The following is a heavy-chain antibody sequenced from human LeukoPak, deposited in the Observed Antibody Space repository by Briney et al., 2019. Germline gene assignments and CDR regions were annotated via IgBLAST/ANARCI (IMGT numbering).Heavy chain of an antibody. J-gene: IGHJ4*02. Sequence: GQSLKISCEGSGYSFTNYWIGWVRQMPGKGLEWMGIIYPRDSETTYSPSFQGQVTISADKNMNIAYLQWSSLEASDTAMYFCVIQTHCRADSCIDYWGQGTQVTVSS. D-gene: IGHD2-21*02. CDR2: IYPRDSET. CDR3: VIQTHCRADSCIDY. CDR1: GYSFTNYW. V-gene: IGHV5-51*01.